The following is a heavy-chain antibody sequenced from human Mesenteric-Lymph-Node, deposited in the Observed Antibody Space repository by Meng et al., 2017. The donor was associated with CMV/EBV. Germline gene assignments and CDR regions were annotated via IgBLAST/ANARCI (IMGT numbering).Heavy chain of an antibody. CDR3: AREVGAIAVAGFDY. Sequence: ASVKVSCKASGYTFTGYYMHWVRQAPGQGLEWMGWINPNSGGTNYAQKFQGRVTMTRDTSISTAYMELSRLRSDDTAVYYCAREVGAIAVAGFDYWGQGTLVTVSS. CDR2: INPNSGGT. CDR1: GYTFTGYY. V-gene: IGHV1-2*02. J-gene: IGHJ4*02. D-gene: IGHD6-19*01.